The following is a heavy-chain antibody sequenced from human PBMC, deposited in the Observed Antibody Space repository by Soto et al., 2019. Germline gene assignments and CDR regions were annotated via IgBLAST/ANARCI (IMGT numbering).Heavy chain of an antibody. Sequence: GGSLRLSCAASGFTFSSYSMNWVRQAPGKGLEWVSSISSSSSYIYYADSVKGRFTISRDNAKNSLYLQMNSLRAEDTAVYYCARYIVATIGYYYYMDVWGKGTTVTVSS. V-gene: IGHV3-21*01. J-gene: IGHJ6*03. CDR2: ISSSSSYI. CDR3: ARYIVATIGYYYYMDV. D-gene: IGHD5-12*01. CDR1: GFTFSSYS.